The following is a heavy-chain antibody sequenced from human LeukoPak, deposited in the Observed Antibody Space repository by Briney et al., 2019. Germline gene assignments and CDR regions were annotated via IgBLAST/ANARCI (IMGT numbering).Heavy chain of an antibody. J-gene: IGHJ3*02. CDR3: ASLTVVTPVGDAFDI. D-gene: IGHD4-23*01. V-gene: IGHV3-74*01. CDR1: GFTFSSYW. CDR2: INSDGSST. Sequence: PGGSLRLSCAASGFTFSSYWMHWVRQAPGKGLVWVSRINSDGSSTSYADSVKGRFTISRDNAKNTLYLQMNSLRAEDTAVYYCASLTVVTPVGDAFDIWGQGTIVTVSS.